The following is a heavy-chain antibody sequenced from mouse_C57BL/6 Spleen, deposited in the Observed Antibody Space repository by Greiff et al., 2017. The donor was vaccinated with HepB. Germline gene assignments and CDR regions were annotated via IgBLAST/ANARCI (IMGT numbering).Heavy chain of an antibody. CDR3: ARGRRTGDYYAMDY. Sequence: VKLQEPGAELVKPGASVKMSCKASGYTFTSYWITWVKQRPGQGLEWIGDIYPGSGSTNYNEKFKSKATLTVDTSSSTAYMQLSSLTSEDSAVYYCARGRRTGDYYAMDYWGQGTSVTVSS. J-gene: IGHJ4*01. CDR1: GYTFTSYW. V-gene: IGHV1-55*01. CDR2: IYPGSGST.